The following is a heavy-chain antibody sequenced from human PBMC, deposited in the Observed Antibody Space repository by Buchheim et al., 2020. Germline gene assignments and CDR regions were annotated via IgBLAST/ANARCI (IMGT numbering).Heavy chain of an antibody. J-gene: IGHJ4*02. Sequence: EVQLVESGGGLVQPGGSLRLSCAASGFTFSSYSMNWVRQAPGKGLEWVSYISSSSSTIYYADSVKGRFTISRDNAKHSLYMQMNSLRAEDTAVYYCARVGDCSGGNCYSRYFDYWGQGTL. D-gene: IGHD2-15*01. V-gene: IGHV3-48*01. CDR2: ISSSSSTI. CDR1: GFTFSSYS. CDR3: ARVGDCSGGNCYSRYFDY.